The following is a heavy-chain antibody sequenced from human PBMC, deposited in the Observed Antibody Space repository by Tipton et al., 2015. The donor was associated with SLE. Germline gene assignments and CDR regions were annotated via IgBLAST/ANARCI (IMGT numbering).Heavy chain of an antibody. CDR3: ARAELGQYYFDY. J-gene: IGHJ4*02. D-gene: IGHD7-27*01. Sequence: QSGAEVKKPGASVKVSCKASGYTFTSYGITWVRQAPGQGLEWMGWISTYNGATDYAHNFRGRVTMTTDTSTSTAYMELRSLRSDDTAVYYCARAELGQYYFDYWGQGTLVTVSS. V-gene: IGHV1-18*01. CDR1: GYTFTSYG. CDR2: ISTYNGAT.